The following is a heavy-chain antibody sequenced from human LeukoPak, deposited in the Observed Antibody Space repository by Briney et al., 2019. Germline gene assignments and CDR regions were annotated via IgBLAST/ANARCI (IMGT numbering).Heavy chain of an antibody. CDR1: GGSISSYY. J-gene: IGHJ4*02. CDR2: IYDNGDT. V-gene: IGHV4-59*01. CDR3: ARDRRYFDY. Sequence: PSETLSLTCTVSGGSISSYYWSWIRQPPGKGLEYIGYIYDNGDTNYNPSLKSRVTISLDTSKNQFSLRLNSVTAADTAVYYCARDRRYFDYWGQGTLVTVSS.